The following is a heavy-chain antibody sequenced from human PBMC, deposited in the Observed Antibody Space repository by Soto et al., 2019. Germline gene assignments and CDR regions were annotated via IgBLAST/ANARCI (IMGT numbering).Heavy chain of an antibody. J-gene: IGHJ4*02. CDR1: GYTVSRQI. CDR3: ASHYDLWSGSLSPHDY. D-gene: IGHD3-3*01. Sequence: HPRGSPEVICAAYGYTVSRQIFSWIRQAPGKGLEWISYIDTSSTKIYYADSVKGRFTISRDDGKNSLFLEMNSLRVEDMSVYFCASHYDLWSGSLSPHDYWRQGTL. V-gene: IGHV3-48*04. CDR2: IDTSSTKI.